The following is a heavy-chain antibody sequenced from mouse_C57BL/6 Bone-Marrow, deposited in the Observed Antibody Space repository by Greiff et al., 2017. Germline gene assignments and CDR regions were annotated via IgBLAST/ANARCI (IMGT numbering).Heavy chain of an antibody. V-gene: IGHV1-55*01. J-gene: IGHJ1*03. Sequence: QVQLKEPGAELVKPGASVKMSCKASGYTFTSYWITWVKQRPGQGLEWIGDIYPGSGSTNYNEKFKSKATLTADTSSSTAYMQLSSLTSEDSAVYYCARPYYSYYWYFDVWGTGTTVTVSS. D-gene: IGHD2-12*01. CDR1: GYTFTSYW. CDR3: ARPYYSYYWYFDV. CDR2: IYPGSGST.